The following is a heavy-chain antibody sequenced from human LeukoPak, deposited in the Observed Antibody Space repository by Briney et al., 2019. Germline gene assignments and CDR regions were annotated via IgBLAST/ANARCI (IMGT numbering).Heavy chain of an antibody. V-gene: IGHV1-2*02. J-gene: IGHJ6*03. Sequence: ASVKVSYKASGYTFTVHYMHWVRQAPGQGLEWMGWINPNSGGTNYTQKFQGRVTITRAPSISTAYMELSRLRSDDTAVYYCASGGVVAALPALELCYYYMDVWGKGTTVTVSS. CDR1: GYTFTVHY. D-gene: IGHD6-6*01. CDR2: INPNSGGT. CDR3: ASGGVVAALPALELCYYYMDV.